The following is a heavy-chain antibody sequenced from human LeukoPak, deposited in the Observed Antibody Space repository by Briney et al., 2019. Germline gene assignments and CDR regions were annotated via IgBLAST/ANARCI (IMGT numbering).Heavy chain of an antibody. J-gene: IGHJ4*02. Sequence: GESLKISCKGSGYSFTSYWIGWVRQMPGKGLEWMGIIYPGDSDTRYSPSFQGQVTISADKSISTAYLQWSSLKASDTAMYYCARQGGRWLQITPAYYFDYWGQGTLVTVSS. D-gene: IGHD5-24*01. V-gene: IGHV5-51*01. CDR1: GYSFTSYW. CDR3: ARQGGRWLQITPAYYFDY. CDR2: IYPGDSDT.